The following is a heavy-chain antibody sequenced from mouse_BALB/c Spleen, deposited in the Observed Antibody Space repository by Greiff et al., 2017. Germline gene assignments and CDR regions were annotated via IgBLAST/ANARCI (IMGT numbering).Heavy chain of an antibody. J-gene: IGHJ2*01. CDR2: ISSGGSYT. D-gene: IGHD1-2*01. CDR3: ARHSAGSYYFDY. Sequence: DVHLVESGGGLVKPGGSLKLSCAASGFTFSSYAMSWVRQTPEKRLEWVATISSGGSYTYYPDSVKGRFTISRDNAKNTLYLQMSSLRSEDTAMYYCARHSAGSYYFDYWGQGTTLTVSS. V-gene: IGHV5-9-3*01. CDR1: GFTFSSYA.